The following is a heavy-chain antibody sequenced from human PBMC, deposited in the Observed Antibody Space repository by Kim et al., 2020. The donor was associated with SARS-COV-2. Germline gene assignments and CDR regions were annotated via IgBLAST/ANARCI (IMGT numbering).Heavy chain of an antibody. CDR2: ISGSGGST. D-gene: IGHD5-18*01. CDR1: EFTFSSYA. CDR3: AKEKDCSVASCSYLGYSYGSGSLDY. Sequence: GGSLRLSCAASEFTFSSYAMSWVRQAPGKGLEWVSAISGSGGSTYYADSVKGRFTISRDNSKNTLYLQMNSLRAEDTAVYYCAKEKDCSVASCSYLGYSYGSGSLDYWGQGTLVTGSS. J-gene: IGHJ4*02. V-gene: IGHV3-23*01.